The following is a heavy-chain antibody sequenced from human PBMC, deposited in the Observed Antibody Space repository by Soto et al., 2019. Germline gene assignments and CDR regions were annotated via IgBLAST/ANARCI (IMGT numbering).Heavy chain of an antibody. CDR1: GFTFSSYG. Sequence: QVQLVESGGGVVQPGRSLRLSCAASGFTFSSYGMHWVRQAPGKGLEWVADIWYDGSNKYYADSVKGRFTISRDNSKNTLYLQMNSLRAEDTAVYYCARGRGYCSGCSWPGYLDVWGKGTTVTVSS. CDR3: ARGRGYCSGCSWPGYLDV. J-gene: IGHJ6*03. CDR2: IWYDGSNK. V-gene: IGHV3-33*01. D-gene: IGHD2-15*01.